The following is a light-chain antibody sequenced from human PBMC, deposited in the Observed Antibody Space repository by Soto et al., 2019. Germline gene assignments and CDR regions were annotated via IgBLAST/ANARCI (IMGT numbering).Light chain of an antibody. J-gene: IGKJ4*01. CDR1: QTISSW. CDR3: QQVRSYPST. V-gene: IGKV1-5*03. CDR2: KAS. Sequence: DIQMTQSPSTLSGSVGDRVTITCRASQTISSWLAWYQQKPGKAPKLLIYKASTLKSGVPSRFSASGVGTDFTLTISSLQAEDFATYYCQQVRSYPSTFGGGTKVDIK.